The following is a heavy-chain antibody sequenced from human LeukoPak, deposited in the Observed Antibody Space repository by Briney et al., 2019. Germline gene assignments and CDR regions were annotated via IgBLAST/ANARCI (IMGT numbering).Heavy chain of an antibody. CDR2: ISCDGNNK. CDR3: AKEATAYYFDY. Sequence: PGGSLRLSCAASGFTFNTYPMHWVRQAPGKGLEWVTGISCDGNNKYYADSVKGRFTISRDNSKNTLCLQMDSLRAEDTAVYYCAKEATAYYFDYWGQGTLVTVSS. J-gene: IGHJ4*02. V-gene: IGHV3-30-3*01. CDR1: GFTFNTYP.